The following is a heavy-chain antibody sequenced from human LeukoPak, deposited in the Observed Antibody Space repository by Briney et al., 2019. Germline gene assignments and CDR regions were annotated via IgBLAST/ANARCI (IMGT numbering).Heavy chain of an antibody. J-gene: IGHJ4*02. V-gene: IGHV4-4*07. Sequence: SETLSLTCTVSGGSISSYYWSWIRQPAGKGLEWIGRIYTSGSTNYNPSLKSRVTMSADTSKNQFSLKLSSVTAADTAVYYCARVGTSYPHVWYFDYWGQGTLVTVSS. CDR2: IYTSGST. CDR3: ARVGTSYPHVWYFDY. CDR1: GGSISSYY. D-gene: IGHD1-7*01.